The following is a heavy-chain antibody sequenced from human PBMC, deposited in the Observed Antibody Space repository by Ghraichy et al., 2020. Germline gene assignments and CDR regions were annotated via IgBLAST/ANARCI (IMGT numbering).Heavy chain of an antibody. Sequence: LSLTCAASGFTFSSYGMHWVRQAPGKGLEWVAVIWYDGSNKYYADSVKGRFTISRDNSKNTLYLQMNSLRAEDTAVYYCARHSGYSYGLDYWGQGTLVTVSS. V-gene: IGHV3-33*01. J-gene: IGHJ4*02. D-gene: IGHD5-18*01. CDR1: GFTFSSYG. CDR3: ARHSGYSYGLDY. CDR2: IWYDGSNK.